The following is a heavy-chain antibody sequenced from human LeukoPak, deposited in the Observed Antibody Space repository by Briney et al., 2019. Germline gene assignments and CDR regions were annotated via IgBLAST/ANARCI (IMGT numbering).Heavy chain of an antibody. CDR3: ARDRNYYYYGTDV. J-gene: IGHJ6*04. CDR2: ISSSGSTI. CDR1: GFTFSSYE. V-gene: IGHV3-48*03. Sequence: PGGSLRLSCAASGFTFSSYEMNWVRQAPGKGLEWVSYISSSGSTIYYADSVKGRFTISRDNAKNSLYLQMNSLRAEDTAVYYCARDRNYYYYGTDVWGKGTTVTVSS.